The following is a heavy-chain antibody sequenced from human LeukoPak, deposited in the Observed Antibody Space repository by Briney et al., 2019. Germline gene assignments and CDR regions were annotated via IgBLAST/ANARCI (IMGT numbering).Heavy chain of an antibody. D-gene: IGHD3-3*01. CDR2: IYYSGST. J-gene: IGHJ4*02. V-gene: IGHV4-39*01. Sequence: SETLSLTCTVSGDSISSSSYYWGWIRQPPGRGLEWIGSIYYSGSTYYNPSLKSRVTISVDTSKNQFSLKLSSVIAADTAVYHCARRNDFWSGYYLDYWGQGTLVTVSS. CDR3: ARRNDFWSGYYLDY. CDR1: GDSISSSSYY.